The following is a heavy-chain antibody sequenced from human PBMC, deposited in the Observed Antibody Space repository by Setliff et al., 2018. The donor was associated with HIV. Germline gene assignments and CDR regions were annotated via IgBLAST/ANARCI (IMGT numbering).Heavy chain of an antibody. CDR2: IKSKTDGGTT. D-gene: IGHD2-2*01. V-gene: IGHV3-15*01. Sequence: GGSLRLSCAASGFTFSNAWMSWVRQAPGKGLEWVGRIKSKTDGGTTDYAAPVKGRFTISRDDSKNTLYLQMNSLKTEDTAVYYCARRPGTIRTGGWFDPWGQGTLVTVSS. J-gene: IGHJ5*02. CDR1: GFTFSNAW. CDR3: ARRPGTIRTGGWFDP.